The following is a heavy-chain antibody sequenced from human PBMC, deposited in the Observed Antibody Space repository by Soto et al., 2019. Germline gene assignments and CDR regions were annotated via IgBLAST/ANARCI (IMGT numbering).Heavy chain of an antibody. D-gene: IGHD3-22*01. J-gene: IGHJ4*02. CDR3: ARGKRVGSGYYPFDY. Sequence: QVQLVQSGAEVKKPGASVKVSCKASGYTFTDFYIHWVRQAPGQGLEWMGWMNPNSGGTNYAQKFQGWVTMTRDTSITTAYMELGRLRSDDTALYYCARGKRVGSGYYPFDYWGQGTLVSVSS. CDR2: MNPNSGGT. CDR1: GYTFTDFY. V-gene: IGHV1-2*04.